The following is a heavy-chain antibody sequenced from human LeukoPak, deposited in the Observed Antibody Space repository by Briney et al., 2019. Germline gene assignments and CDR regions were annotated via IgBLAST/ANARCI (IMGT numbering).Heavy chain of an antibody. D-gene: IGHD2-2*01. CDR1: GGTFSSYA. CDR2: INPNSGGT. Sequence: ASVKVSCKASGGTFSSYAISWVRQAPGQGLEWMGWINPNSGGTNYAQKFQGRVTMTRDTSISTAYMELSRLRSDDTAVYYCASTGYCSSTSCSDYWGQGTLVTVSS. J-gene: IGHJ4*02. V-gene: IGHV1-2*02. CDR3: ASTGYCSSTSCSDY.